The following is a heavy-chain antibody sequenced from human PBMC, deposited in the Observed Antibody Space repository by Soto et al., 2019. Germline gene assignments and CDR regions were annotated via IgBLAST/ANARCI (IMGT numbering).Heavy chain of an antibody. D-gene: IGHD1-20*01. CDR3: VRERGHNWAYKAE. J-gene: IGHJ4*01. CDR1: GGSIGDYS. CDR2: ISRKGNS. V-gene: IGHV4-4*07. Sequence: QVQVKESGPGRVKPSETLSLTCTVSGGSIGDYSWSCIRQSAGKGLEWLGRISRKGNSHYHPSLRSRVTPSIEASKNQFSLNLTSVTAADTALYYCVRERGHNWAYKAEWGHGTLVTVSS.